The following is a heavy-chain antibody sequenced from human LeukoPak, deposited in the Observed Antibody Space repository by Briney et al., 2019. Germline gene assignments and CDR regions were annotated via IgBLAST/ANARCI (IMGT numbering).Heavy chain of an antibody. CDR2: ISSSSSTI. V-gene: IGHV3-48*04. J-gene: IGHJ4*02. CDR1: GFTVSSNY. CDR3: ARVVVVNLPPGGYFDY. D-gene: IGHD3-22*01. Sequence: GGSLRLSCAASGFTVSSNYMSWVRQAPGKGLEWVSYISSSSSTIYYADSVKGRFTISRDNAKNSLYLQMNSLRAEDTAVYYCARVVVVNLPPGGYFDYWGQGTLVTVSS.